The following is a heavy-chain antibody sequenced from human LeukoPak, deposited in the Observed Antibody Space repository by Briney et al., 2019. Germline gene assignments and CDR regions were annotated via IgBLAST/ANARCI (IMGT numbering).Heavy chain of an antibody. CDR2: IRYDGSNK. CDR1: GFPFSSYG. CDR3: AKVEWIQLWETQLDY. J-gene: IGHJ4*02. V-gene: IGHV3-30*02. D-gene: IGHD5-18*01. Sequence: PGGSLRLSCAASGFPFSSYGMHWVRQAPGKGLEWVAFIRYDGSNKYYADSVKGRFTISRDNSKNTLYLQMNSLRAEDTAVYYCAKVEWIQLWETQLDYWGQGTLVTVSS.